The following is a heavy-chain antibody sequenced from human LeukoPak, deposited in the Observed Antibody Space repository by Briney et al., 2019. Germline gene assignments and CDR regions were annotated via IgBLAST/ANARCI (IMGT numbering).Heavy chain of an antibody. CDR3: ARDSHWGFNAFDI. Sequence: GSLRLSCAASGFTFSDCHMNWIRQPPGKGLEWIGYIYYSGSTNYNPSLNSRVTMSVDTSKNQFSLKLNSVTAADTAVYYCARDSHWGFNAFDIWGQGTMVTVSS. CDR2: IYYSGST. V-gene: IGHV4-59*01. J-gene: IGHJ3*02. D-gene: IGHD7-27*01. CDR1: GFTFSDCH.